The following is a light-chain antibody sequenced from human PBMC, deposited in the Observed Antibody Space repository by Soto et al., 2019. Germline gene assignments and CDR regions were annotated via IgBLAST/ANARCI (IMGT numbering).Light chain of an antibody. J-gene: IGKJ5*01. CDR3: QQYDNSIT. V-gene: IGKV3-20*01. CDR1: QSVSSNN. Sequence: EIVLTQSPGTLSLSPGETATLSCRASQSVSSNNLAWYHQKPGQTPRILIYGASSSATGIPDRFSGSGSGTDFTLTIITLEPEDFAVYYCQQYDNSITFGQGTRLEIE. CDR2: GAS.